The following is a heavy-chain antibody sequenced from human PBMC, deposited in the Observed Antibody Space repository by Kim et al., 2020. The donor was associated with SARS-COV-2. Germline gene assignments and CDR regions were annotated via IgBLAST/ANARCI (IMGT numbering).Heavy chain of an antibody. CDR2: ISSSSSYI. J-gene: IGHJ4*02. CDR3: ARQTEERSIAARLYDY. CDR1: GFTFSSYS. Sequence: GGSLRLSCAASGFTFSSYSMNWVRQAPGKGLEWVSSISSSSSYIYYADSVKGRFTISRDNAKNSLYLQMNSLRAEDTAVYYCARQTEERSIAARLYDYWGQGTLVTVSS. V-gene: IGHV3-21*01. D-gene: IGHD6-6*01.